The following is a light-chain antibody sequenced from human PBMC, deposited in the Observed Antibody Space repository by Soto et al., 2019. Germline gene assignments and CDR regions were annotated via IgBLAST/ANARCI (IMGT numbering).Light chain of an antibody. Sequence: DIQITQYPSTLSASVGDRVTITCRASQSISSWLAWYQQKPGKAPKLLIYDASSLESGVPSRFSGSGSGTEYTLTISSLQHDDVATYYCQQYNSYPYTFGQGTKVDNK. J-gene: IGKJ2*01. CDR1: QSISSW. CDR2: DAS. V-gene: IGKV1-5*01. CDR3: QQYNSYPYT.